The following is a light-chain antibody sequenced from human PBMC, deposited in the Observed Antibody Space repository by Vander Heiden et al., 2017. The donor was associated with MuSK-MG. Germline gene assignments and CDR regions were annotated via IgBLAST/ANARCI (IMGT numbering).Light chain of an antibody. V-gene: IGLV2-14*03. CDR3: SSYTSSNTLVL. CDR2: DVT. CDR1: SSDVGGYNY. J-gene: IGLJ3*02. Sequence: QSAPTQPASVSGSPGQSITISCTGTSSDVGGYNYVSWYQQHPGEAPKLMIYDVTVRPSGVSNRFSGSKSGNTASLTISGLQAEDEADYYCSSYTSSNTLVLFGGGTKLTVL.